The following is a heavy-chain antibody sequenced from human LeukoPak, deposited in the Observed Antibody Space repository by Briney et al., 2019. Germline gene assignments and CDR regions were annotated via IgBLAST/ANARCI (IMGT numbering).Heavy chain of an antibody. CDR1: GGSISSYY. Sequence: SETLSLTCTVSGGSISSYYWSWIRQPPGKGLEWIGYIYYSGSTNYNPSLKSRVTISVDTSKNQFSLKLSSVTAADTAVYYCAATLTRIAAAGLHYYFDYWGQGTLVTVSS. J-gene: IGHJ4*02. CDR2: IYYSGST. V-gene: IGHV4-59*08. D-gene: IGHD6-13*01. CDR3: AATLTRIAAAGLHYYFDY.